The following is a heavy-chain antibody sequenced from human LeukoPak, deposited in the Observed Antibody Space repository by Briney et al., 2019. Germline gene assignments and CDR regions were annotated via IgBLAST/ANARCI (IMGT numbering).Heavy chain of an antibody. CDR3: ATAPILRGEGGEHYKYGMDV. CDR1: VGSISSGNW. D-gene: IGHD2-2*02. J-gene: IGHJ6*02. Sequence: SETLSLTCGVSVGSISSGNWWSWVRQSPGKGLEWIGHIDHNGTPNYNPSLKSRVTISADTFKNHFSLKLTSVTAADTAVYYCATAPILRGEGGEHYKYGMDVWGQGTTVIVSS. V-gene: IGHV4/OR15-8*01. CDR2: IDHNGTP.